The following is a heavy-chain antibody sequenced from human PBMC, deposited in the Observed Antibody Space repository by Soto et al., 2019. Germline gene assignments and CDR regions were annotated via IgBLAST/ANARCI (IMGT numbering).Heavy chain of an antibody. Sequence: QVQLVQSGAEVKKPGASVKVSCKASGYTFIGYYMHWVRQAPGQGLEWMGWINPNSGGTNYAQKFQGWVTMTWDTSISTAYMELSRLRSDDTAVYYCVRAGNVVLLWFGYGMDVWGQGTTVTVSS. V-gene: IGHV1-2*04. CDR1: GYTFIGYY. D-gene: IGHD3-10*01. J-gene: IGHJ6*02. CDR2: INPNSGGT. CDR3: VRAGNVVLLWFGYGMDV.